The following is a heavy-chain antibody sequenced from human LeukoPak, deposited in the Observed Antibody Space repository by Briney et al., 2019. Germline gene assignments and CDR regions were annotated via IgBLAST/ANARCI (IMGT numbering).Heavy chain of an antibody. Sequence: GGSLRLSCAASVFTFSSYEMNWVRQAPGKGLEWVSYISSSGSTIYYADSVKGRFTISRDNAKNSLYLQMNSLRAEDTAVYYCARAGSGRSPDWFDRWGQGTLVTVSS. CDR2: ISSSGSTI. CDR3: ARAGSGRSPDWFDR. V-gene: IGHV3-48*03. D-gene: IGHD1-26*01. CDR1: VFTFSSYE. J-gene: IGHJ5*02.